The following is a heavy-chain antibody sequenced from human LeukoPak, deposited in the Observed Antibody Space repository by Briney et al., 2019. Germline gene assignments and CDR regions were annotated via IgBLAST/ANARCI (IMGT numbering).Heavy chain of an antibody. V-gene: IGHV1-69*06. Sequence: SVKVSCKASGGTFSSYAISWVRQAPGQGLEWMGGIIPIFGTANYAQKFQGRVTITADKSTSTAYMELSSLRSEDTAVYYCARVGATVTYYYYMDVWGKGTTVTISS. CDR1: GGTFSSYA. J-gene: IGHJ6*03. CDR3: ARVGATVTYYYYMDV. D-gene: IGHD4-17*01. CDR2: IIPIFGTA.